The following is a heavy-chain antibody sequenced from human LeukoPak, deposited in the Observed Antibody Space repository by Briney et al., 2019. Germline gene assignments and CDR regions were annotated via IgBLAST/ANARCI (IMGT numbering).Heavy chain of an antibody. CDR2: IYYSGST. V-gene: IGHV4-59*01. J-gene: IGHJ4*02. CDR3: ARARQQWLVMDY. CDR1: GGSISSYY. Sequence: SETLSLTCTVSGGSISSYYWSWIRQLPGKGLEWIGYIYYSGSTNYNPSLKSRVTISVDTSKNQFSLKLSSVTAADTAVYYCARARQQWLVMDYWGQGTLVTVSS. D-gene: IGHD6-19*01.